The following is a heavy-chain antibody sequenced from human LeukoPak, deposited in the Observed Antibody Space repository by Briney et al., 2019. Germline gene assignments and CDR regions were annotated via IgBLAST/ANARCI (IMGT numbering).Heavy chain of an antibody. V-gene: IGHV4-4*02. Sequence: SETLSLTCAVSGGSISSSNWWSWVRQPPGKGLEWIGEIYHSGSTNYNPSLKSRVTISVDKSKNQFSLKLSSVTAADTAVYYCAKDLDGLGSSRTINYFDYWGQGTLVTVSS. J-gene: IGHJ4*02. CDR1: GGSISSSNW. CDR2: IYHSGST. CDR3: AKDLDGLGSSRTINYFDY. D-gene: IGHD3-3*01.